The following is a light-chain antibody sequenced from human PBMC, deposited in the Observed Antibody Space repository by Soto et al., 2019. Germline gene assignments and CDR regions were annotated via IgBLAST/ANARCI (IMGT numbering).Light chain of an antibody. CDR2: LEGSGSY. CDR3: ETWDTNIRVV. Sequence: QAVVTQSSSASASLGSSVKLTCTLSSGHSSYNIAWHQQQPGKAPRYLMNLEGSGSYNKGSGVPDRFSGSSSGADRYLTISNLQSEDEADYYCETWDTNIRVVFGGGTKLTVL. CDR1: SGHSSYN. J-gene: IGLJ2*01. V-gene: IGLV4-60*03.